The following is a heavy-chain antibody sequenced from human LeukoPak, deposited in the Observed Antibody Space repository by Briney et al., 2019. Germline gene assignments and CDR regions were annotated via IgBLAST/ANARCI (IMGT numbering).Heavy chain of an antibody. V-gene: IGHV3-7*03. Sequence: GGSLRLSCAASGFTFSNYAMTWVRQAPGKGLEWVANIKLDGSEKNYVDSVKGRFTISRDNTKNSLYLQMNSLRAEDTAVFYCARDQYDTWSRRGNFDSWGQGTLVIVSS. J-gene: IGHJ4*02. CDR2: IKLDGSEK. CDR1: GFTFSNYA. CDR3: ARDQYDTWSRRGNFDS. D-gene: IGHD3-3*01.